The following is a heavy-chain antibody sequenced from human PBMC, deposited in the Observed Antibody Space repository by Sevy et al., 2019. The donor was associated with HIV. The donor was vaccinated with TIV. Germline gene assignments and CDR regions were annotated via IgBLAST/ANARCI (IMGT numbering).Heavy chain of an antibody. D-gene: IGHD2-21*02. J-gene: IGHJ4*02. CDR2: IRRETYGETT. V-gene: IGHV3-49*03. CDR1: GFTFGDYA. Sequence: GGSLRLSCTASGFTFGDYAMSWFRQAPGRGLEWVGFIRRETYGETTEYAASVKGRFTVSRDDSKSIVYLQMNSLKTEDTAVYYCTRRASRVYGDHLNLYWGQRTLVTVSS. CDR3: TRRASRVYGDHLNLY.